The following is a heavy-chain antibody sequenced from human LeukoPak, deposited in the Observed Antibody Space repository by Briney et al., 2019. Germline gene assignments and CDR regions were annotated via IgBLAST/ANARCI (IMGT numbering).Heavy chain of an antibody. CDR3: ARGDGYRSYTFDV. CDR2: INPKNAGT. Sequence: GASVKVSCKASGYTFTCHYIHWVRQAPGQGLEWRGWINPKNAGTNYAQKFQGRVTMTRDTATGTAYMELSRLRYDDTAVYYCARGDGYRSYTFDVWGQGRNDAVSS. J-gene: IGHJ3*01. CDR1: GYTFTCHY. D-gene: IGHD5-24*01. V-gene: IGHV1-2*02.